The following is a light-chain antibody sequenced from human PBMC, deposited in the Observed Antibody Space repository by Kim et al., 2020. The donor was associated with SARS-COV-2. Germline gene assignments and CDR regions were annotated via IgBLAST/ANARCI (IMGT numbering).Light chain of an antibody. CDR1: KLGDKY. J-gene: IGLJ3*02. CDR2: QDT. CDR3: QAWDSGTVV. V-gene: IGLV3-1*01. Sequence: YELTQPPSVSVSPGQTASITCSGDKLGDKYACWYQQKPGQSPVLLIYQDTKRPSGIPERFSGSNSGNTATLTISGTQAVDEADYYCQAWDSGTVVFGGGTKVTVL.